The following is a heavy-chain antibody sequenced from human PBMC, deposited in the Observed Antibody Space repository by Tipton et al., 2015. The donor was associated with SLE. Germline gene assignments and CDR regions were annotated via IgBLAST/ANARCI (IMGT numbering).Heavy chain of an antibody. V-gene: IGHV3-30*04. CDR2: ISYDGSNK. Sequence: LSLTCAASGFTFSSYAMHWVRQAPGKGLEWVALISYDGSNKYYADSVKGRFTISRDNSKNTLYLQMNSLRAEDTAVYYCARARATYCSSTSCRYYYYGMDVWGQGTTVTVSS. J-gene: IGHJ6*02. CDR3: ARARATYCSSTSCRYYYYGMDV. D-gene: IGHD2-2*01. CDR1: GFTFSSYA.